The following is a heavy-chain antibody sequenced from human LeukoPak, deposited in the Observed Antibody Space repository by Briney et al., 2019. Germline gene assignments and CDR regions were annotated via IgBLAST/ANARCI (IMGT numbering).Heavy chain of an antibody. V-gene: IGHV5-51*01. Sequence: GESLKISCQGSGYSFTSYWIGWVRQMPGKGLEWMGIIYPGDSDTRYSPSFQGQVTISADKSISTAYLQWSSLKASDTAMYYCARGSPMYCGGDCYPIDYWGQGTLVTVSS. D-gene: IGHD2-21*02. CDR3: ARGSPMYCGGDCYPIDY. CDR1: GYSFTSYW. J-gene: IGHJ4*02. CDR2: IYPGDSDT.